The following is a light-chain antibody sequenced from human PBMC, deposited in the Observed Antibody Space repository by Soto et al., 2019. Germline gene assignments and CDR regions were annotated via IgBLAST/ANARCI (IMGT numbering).Light chain of an antibody. Sequence: EIVMTQSPATLSVSPGERATLSCRASQTVNKNVAWFQQKPGQAPRLLIYDVSTRATGIPARFGGRGSGTAFTLTISSLQSEDSAIYYCQHYNNWPRTFGQGTKVEIK. CDR2: DVS. CDR1: QTVNKN. CDR3: QHYNNWPRT. J-gene: IGKJ1*01. V-gene: IGKV3-15*01.